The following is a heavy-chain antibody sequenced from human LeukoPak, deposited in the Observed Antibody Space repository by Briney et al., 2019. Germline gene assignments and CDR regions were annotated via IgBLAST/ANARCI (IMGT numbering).Heavy chain of an antibody. CDR3: ARGWNYALRFDY. D-gene: IGHD1-7*01. J-gene: IGHJ4*02. V-gene: IGHV3-7*01. Sequence: GGSLRLSCAASGFSFSDYWMTWVRQAPGEGREWVAHIKQDGSEKYYVDSIKGRFTISRDNAKNLVYLQMNSLRAEDTAVYYCARGWNYALRFDYWGQGTLVTVSS. CDR1: GFSFSDYW. CDR2: IKQDGSEK.